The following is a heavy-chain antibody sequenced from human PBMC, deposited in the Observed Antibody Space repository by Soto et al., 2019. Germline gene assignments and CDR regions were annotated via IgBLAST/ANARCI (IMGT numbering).Heavy chain of an antibody. J-gene: IGHJ5*02. CDR2: IWYDGSNK. Sequence: QVQLVESGGGVVQPGRSLRLSCAASGFTFSSYGMHWVRQAPGKGLVWVAVIWYDGSNKYYADSVKGRFTISRDNSKNTPYLQMNRLTADDTAEYYCARDPGPLAAAGTSAWFGPWGQGTLVTVSS. CDR3: ARDPGPLAAAGTSAWFGP. V-gene: IGHV3-33*01. CDR1: GFTFSSYG. D-gene: IGHD6-13*01.